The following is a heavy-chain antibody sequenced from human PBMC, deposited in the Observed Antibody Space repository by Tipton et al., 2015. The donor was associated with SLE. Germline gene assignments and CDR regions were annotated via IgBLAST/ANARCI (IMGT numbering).Heavy chain of an antibody. CDR3: ARSTDQNWFDT. Sequence: TLSLTCTVSGDSISNGDDYWSWIRQPPGKGLEWIGNIYYGGGTYYNPSLESRVTISLDTSKNQFSLKLNSVTAADTAVYYCARSTDQNWFDTWGQGTLVTVSP. CDR1: GDSISNGDDY. J-gene: IGHJ5*02. CDR2: IYYGGGT. D-gene: IGHD2-2*01. V-gene: IGHV4-31*03.